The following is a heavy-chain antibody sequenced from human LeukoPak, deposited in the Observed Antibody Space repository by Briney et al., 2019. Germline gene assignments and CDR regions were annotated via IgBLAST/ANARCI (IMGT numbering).Heavy chain of an antibody. Sequence: GASVKVSCKASGGTFSSYAISWVRQAPGQGLEWMGGIIPIFGTANYAQKFQGRVTITADESTSTAYMELSSLRSEDTAVYYCARYSGYDWDHSYYYYMDVWGKGTTVTVSS. D-gene: IGHD5-12*01. CDR3: ARYSGYDWDHSYYYYMDV. J-gene: IGHJ6*03. CDR1: GGTFSSYA. CDR2: IIPIFGTA. V-gene: IGHV1-69*13.